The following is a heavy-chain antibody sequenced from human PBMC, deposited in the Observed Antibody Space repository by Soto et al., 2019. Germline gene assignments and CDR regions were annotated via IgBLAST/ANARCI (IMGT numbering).Heavy chain of an antibody. CDR1: GYSFTGYY. D-gene: IGHD1-7*01. CDR3: AREAGTIGNYYYGMDV. J-gene: IGHJ6*02. Sequence: QVQLVQSGAEVKKPGASVRVSCKASGYSFTGYYVHWVRLAPGQGLEWMGWINPNSGGTNHAQKFQGRVTMTRDTSISTAYMELTRLTSNDPAVYFCAREAGTIGNYYYGMDVWGQGTTVTVS. V-gene: IGHV1-2*02. CDR2: INPNSGGT.